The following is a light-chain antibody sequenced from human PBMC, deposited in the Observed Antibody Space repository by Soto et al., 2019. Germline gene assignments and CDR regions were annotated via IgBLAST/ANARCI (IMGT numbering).Light chain of an antibody. V-gene: IGKV1-5*03. J-gene: IGKJ1*01. CDR2: KAS. Sequence: DIQMTQSPSTLSASVGDRVTITCRASQSVSSWLAWYQQKPGKAPKLPIYKASSLQSGDPSRFSGSGSGTEFAHAISILQPDDFSNYYCQQYNSYPWTCGRGTKVEIK. CDR1: QSVSSW. CDR3: QQYNSYPWT.